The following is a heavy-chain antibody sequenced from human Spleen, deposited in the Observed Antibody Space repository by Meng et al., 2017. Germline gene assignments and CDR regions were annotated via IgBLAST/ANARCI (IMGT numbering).Heavy chain of an antibody. V-gene: IGHV4-30-2*01. CDR2: IYHSGST. CDR1: GGSISSGTYS. Sequence: QLQLHESGSGLVKPSQTLSLTCAVSGGSISSGTYSWSWIRQPPGKGLEWIGYIYHSGSTFYNPSPKSRVTMSVDRSKTQSSLNLSSVTAADTAVYYCASYVSGTYRFDPWGQGTLVTVSS. D-gene: IGHD3-10*01. J-gene: IGHJ5*02. CDR3: ASYVSGTYRFDP.